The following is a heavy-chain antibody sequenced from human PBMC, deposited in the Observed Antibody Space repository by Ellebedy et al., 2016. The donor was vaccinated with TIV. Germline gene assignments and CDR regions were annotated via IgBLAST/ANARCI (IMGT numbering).Heavy chain of an antibody. CDR1: GFTFSSYS. CDR3: ARDLKVRGVYGMDV. V-gene: IGHV3-21*01. D-gene: IGHD3-10*01. Sequence: GESLKISCAASGFTFSSYSMNWVRQAPGKGLEWVSSISSTSSYIYYADSVKGRFTISRDNAKNSLYLQMNSLRAEDTAVYYCARDLKVRGVYGMDVWGQGTTVTVSS. CDR2: ISSTSSYI. J-gene: IGHJ6*02.